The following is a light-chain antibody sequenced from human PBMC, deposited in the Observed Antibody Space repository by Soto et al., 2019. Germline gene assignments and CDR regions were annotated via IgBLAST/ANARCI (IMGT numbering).Light chain of an antibody. CDR1: SSDVGGYNY. Sequence: QSALPQPASVSGSPGQSITISCTGTSSDVGGYNYASWYQQHPGKAPKLMIYEVSNRPSGFSNRFSGSKSGNTASLTISGLQAEDEADYYCSSYTTRSTHWVFGGGTKLTVL. V-gene: IGLV2-14*01. CDR2: EVS. J-gene: IGLJ3*02. CDR3: SSYTTRSTHWV.